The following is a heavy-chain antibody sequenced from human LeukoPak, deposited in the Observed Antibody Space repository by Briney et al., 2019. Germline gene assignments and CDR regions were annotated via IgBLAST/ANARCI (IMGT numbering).Heavy chain of an antibody. J-gene: IGHJ5*02. CDR1: GDSISSSSYY. CDR2: IYYSGST. D-gene: IGHD1-7*01. V-gene: IGHV4-61*01. CDR3: ARRVINWNYVGEHNWFDP. Sequence: PSETLSLTCTVSGDSISSSSYYWSCIRQPAGKGLEWIGYIYYSGSTNYNPSLKSRVTISVDTSKNQFSLKLSSVTAADTAVYYCARRVINWNYVGEHNWFDPWGQGTLVTVSS.